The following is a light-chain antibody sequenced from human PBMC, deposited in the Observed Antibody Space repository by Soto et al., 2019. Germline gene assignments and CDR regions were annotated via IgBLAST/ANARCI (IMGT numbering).Light chain of an antibody. CDR1: ERISGW. Sequence: DIHMTQSPSTLSASVGDSVTITCRASERISGWLAWYQQKPGKAPKLLIYDASSLQSGVPTRFSGGGSGTEFTLTIRSLQPDDFATYYCQQYNSYSTFGPGTIVEI. V-gene: IGKV1-5*01. CDR3: QQYNSYST. J-gene: IGKJ3*01. CDR2: DAS.